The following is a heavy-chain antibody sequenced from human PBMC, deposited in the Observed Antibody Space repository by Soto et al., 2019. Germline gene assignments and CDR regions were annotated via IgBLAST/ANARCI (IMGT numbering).Heavy chain of an antibody. CDR1: GGSISSYY. CDR2: IYYSGST. Sequence: SESLSLTCTVSGGSISSYYWSWIRQPPGKGLEWIGYIYYSGSTNYNPSLKSRVTISVDTSKNQFSLKLSSVTAADTAVYYCARGYGVYAAFDIWGQGTMVTVS. V-gene: IGHV4-59*01. CDR3: ARGYGVYAAFDI. J-gene: IGHJ3*02. D-gene: IGHD2-8*01.